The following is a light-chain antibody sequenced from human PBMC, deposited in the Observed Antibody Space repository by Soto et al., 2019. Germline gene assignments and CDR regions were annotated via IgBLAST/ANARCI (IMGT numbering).Light chain of an antibody. CDR1: SSNLGAGYD. J-gene: IGLJ3*02. V-gene: IGLV1-40*01. Sequence: QSVLTQPASVSGAPGQRVTISCTGTSSNLGAGYDVPWYQQLPGTAPKLLIYGISNRPSGVPARLSGSKSGTSASPAITWLLEADEEADYCQCYYRSMSAWVFGGGTKLTVL. CDR3: QCYYRSMSAWV. CDR2: GIS.